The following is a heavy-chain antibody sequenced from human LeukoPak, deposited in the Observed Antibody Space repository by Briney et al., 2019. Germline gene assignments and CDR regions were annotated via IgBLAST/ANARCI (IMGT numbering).Heavy chain of an antibody. D-gene: IGHD6-19*01. Sequence: ASVKVSCKASRYTFTSYYMHWVRQAPGQRLERMGIINPSGGSTTYAQKFQGRVTMTRDTSTSTVYMELSSLRSEDTALYYCARGRGIAVAGTGDYFDYWGQGTLVTVSS. CDR2: INPSGGST. V-gene: IGHV1-46*01. J-gene: IGHJ4*02. CDR3: ARGRGIAVAGTGDYFDY. CDR1: RYTFTSYY.